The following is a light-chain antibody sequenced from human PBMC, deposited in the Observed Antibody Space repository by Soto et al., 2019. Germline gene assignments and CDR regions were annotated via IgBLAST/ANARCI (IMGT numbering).Light chain of an antibody. CDR3: QQYNNWPPAT. Sequence: DIVLTQSPATLSLSPGQRATLSCRAGQSVSSNLACYQQKPVQAPRLLIYGASTRATVIPARFSGSGSGTEFTLTISSRQSEDFAVYYCQQYNNWPPATFGQGTKVDIK. CDR2: GAS. V-gene: IGKV3-15*01. J-gene: IGKJ1*01. CDR1: QSVSSN.